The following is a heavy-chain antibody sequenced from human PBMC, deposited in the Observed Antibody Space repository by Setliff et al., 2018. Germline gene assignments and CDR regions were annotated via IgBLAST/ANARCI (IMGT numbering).Heavy chain of an antibody. CDR1: GGSINSGSYF. D-gene: IGHD3-3*01. CDR3: ARMSGFQYMDV. CDR2: INHRGFT. Sequence: SETLSLTCTVSGGSINSGSYFWAWIRQPPGERPEWIGEINHRGFTDYNPSLKSRVTVSVDTSNNQFSLSLSSVTAADTAVYYCARMSGFQYMDVWGKGTTVTVSS. V-gene: IGHV4-39*07. J-gene: IGHJ6*03.